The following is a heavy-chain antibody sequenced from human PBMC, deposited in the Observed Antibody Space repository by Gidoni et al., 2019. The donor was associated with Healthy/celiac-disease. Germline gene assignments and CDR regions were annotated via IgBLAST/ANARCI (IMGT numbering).Heavy chain of an antibody. CDR2: IDPSDSYT. CDR3: ARLDYLWGQQLDFDY. J-gene: IGHJ4*02. Sequence: GKGLEWMGRIDPSDSYTNYSPSFQGHVTISADKSISTAYLQWSSLKASDTAMYYCARLDYLWGQQLDFDYWGQGTLVTVSS. D-gene: IGHD6-13*01. V-gene: IGHV5-10-1*01.